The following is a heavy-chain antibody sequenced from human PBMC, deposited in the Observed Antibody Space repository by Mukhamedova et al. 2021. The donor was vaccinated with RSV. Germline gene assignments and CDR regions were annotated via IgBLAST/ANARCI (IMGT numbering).Heavy chain of an antibody. Sequence: VRQAPGKGLEWVSGISWNSVSIGYADSVKGRFTISRDNAKNSLYLQMNSLRAEDTALYYCAKDLSGGAGDAFDIWGQGTMVTVSS. V-gene: IGHV3-9*01. D-gene: IGHD2-15*01. CDR3: AKDLSGGAGDAFDI. J-gene: IGHJ3*02. CDR2: ISWNSVSI.